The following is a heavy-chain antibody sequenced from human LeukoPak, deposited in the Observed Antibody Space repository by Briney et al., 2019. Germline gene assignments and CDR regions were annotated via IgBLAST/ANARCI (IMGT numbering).Heavy chain of an antibody. CDR2: INHSGST. J-gene: IGHJ5*02. CDR1: GGSFSGYY. V-gene: IGHV4-34*01. D-gene: IGHD3-3*01. Sequence: SETLSLTCAVYGGSFSGYYWSWIRQPPGKGLEWIVEINHSGSTNYNPSLKSRVTISVDTSKNQFSLKLSSVTAADTAVYYCARGQGLRFLEWLSWFDPWGQGTLVTVSS. CDR3: ARGQGLRFLEWLSWFDP.